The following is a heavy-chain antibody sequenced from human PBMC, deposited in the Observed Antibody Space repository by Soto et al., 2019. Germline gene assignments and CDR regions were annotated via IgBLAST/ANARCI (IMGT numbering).Heavy chain of an antibody. CDR3: AHSRRGYSGYDLVAYFDY. J-gene: IGHJ4*02. D-gene: IGHD5-12*01. CDR1: GFSLSTSGVG. CDR2: IYWDDDK. Sequence: SGPTLVNPTQTLTLTCTFSGFSLSTSGVGVGWIRQPPGKALEWLALIYWDDDKRYSPSLKSRLTITKDTSKNQVVLTMTNMDPVDTATYYCAHSRRGYSGYDLVAYFDYWGQGTLVTVSS. V-gene: IGHV2-5*02.